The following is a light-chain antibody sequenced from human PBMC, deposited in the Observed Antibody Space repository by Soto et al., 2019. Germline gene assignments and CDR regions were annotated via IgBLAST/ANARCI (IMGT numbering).Light chain of an antibody. CDR3: QQYDKWPLT. CDR2: GAS. Sequence: EIVMTQSPATLSVSPGERATLSCRASQSVDINLAWYQQKPGQAPRLLIFGASTRATGIPARFSGSGSGTDFTLTISSLQYEDFGVYFCQQYDKWPLTFGGGTKVEIK. V-gene: IGKV3D-15*01. J-gene: IGKJ4*01. CDR1: QSVDIN.